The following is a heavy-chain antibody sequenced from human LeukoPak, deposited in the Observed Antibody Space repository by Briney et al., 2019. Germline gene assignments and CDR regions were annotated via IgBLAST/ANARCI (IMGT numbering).Heavy chain of an antibody. Sequence: KPSETLSLTCAVYGGSFSGYYWSWIRQPPGKGLEWIGEINHSGSTNYNPSLKSRVTISVDTSKNQFSLKLSSVTAADTAVYYCARGLAVAGLGYYFDYWGQGTLVTVSS. CDR2: INHSGST. CDR3: ARGLAVAGLGYYFDY. V-gene: IGHV4-34*01. D-gene: IGHD6-19*01. J-gene: IGHJ4*02. CDR1: GGSFSGYY.